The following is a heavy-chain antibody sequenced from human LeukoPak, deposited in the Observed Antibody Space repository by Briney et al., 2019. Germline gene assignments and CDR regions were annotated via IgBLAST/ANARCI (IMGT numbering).Heavy chain of an antibody. CDR3: ARRRDCSGGSCYSVPRYNWFDP. CDR1: GHSFTSYW. V-gene: IGHV5-51*03. Sequence: PGESLKISCKGSGHSFTSYWIGWVRQMPGKGLEWMGIIYPGDSDTRYSPSFQGQVTISADKSISTAYLQWSSLKASDTAMYYCARRRDCSGGSCYSVPRYNWFDPWGQGTLVTVSS. J-gene: IGHJ5*02. CDR2: IYPGDSDT. D-gene: IGHD2-15*01.